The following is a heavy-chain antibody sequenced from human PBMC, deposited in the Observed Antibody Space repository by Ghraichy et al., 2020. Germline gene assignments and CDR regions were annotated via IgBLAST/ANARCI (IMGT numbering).Heavy chain of an antibody. CDR1: GGSISSGDYY. CDR2: IYYSGST. CDR3: AREVDYDFWSGYYNENWFDP. V-gene: IGHV4-30-4*01. J-gene: IGHJ5*02. Sequence: SETLSLTCTVSGGSISSGDYYWSWIRQPPGKGLEWIGYIYYSGSTYYNPSLKSRVTISVDTSKNQFSLKLSSVTAADTAVYYCAREVDYDFWSGYYNENWFDPWGQGTLVTVSS. D-gene: IGHD3-3*01.